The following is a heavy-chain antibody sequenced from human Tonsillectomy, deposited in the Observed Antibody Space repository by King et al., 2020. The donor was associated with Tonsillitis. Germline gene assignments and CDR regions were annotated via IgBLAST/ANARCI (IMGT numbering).Heavy chain of an antibody. CDR1: GFSLSTSGVG. V-gene: IGHV2-5*01. Sequence: TLKESGPTLVKPTQTLTLTCTFSGFSLSTSGVGVCWIRQPPGKALEWPALIYWNDDRYYRLSLNTRLTIPKDTSKNQMVLTMTNMDPVDTATYYSAHRPNLVTLEWLSRFDYWGPGTLVTVSS. CDR2: IYWNDDR. CDR3: AHRPNLVTLEWLSRFDY. J-gene: IGHJ4*02. D-gene: IGHD3-3*01.